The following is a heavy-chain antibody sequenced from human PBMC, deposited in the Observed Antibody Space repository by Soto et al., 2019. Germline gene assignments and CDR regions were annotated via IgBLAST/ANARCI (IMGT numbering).Heavy chain of an antibody. D-gene: IGHD3-22*01. Sequence: GGSLRLSCAASGFTFSSYSMNWVRQAPGKGLEWVSYISSSSSTIYYADSVKGRFTISRDNAKNSLYLQMNSLRAEDTAVYYCARDQPPYYYDSSGYSHLAYWGQGTLVTVSS. J-gene: IGHJ4*02. CDR1: GFTFSSYS. V-gene: IGHV3-48*01. CDR3: ARDQPPYYYDSSGYSHLAY. CDR2: ISSSSSTI.